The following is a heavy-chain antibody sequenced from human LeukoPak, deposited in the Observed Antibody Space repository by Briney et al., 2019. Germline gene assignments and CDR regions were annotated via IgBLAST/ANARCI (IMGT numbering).Heavy chain of an antibody. J-gene: IGHJ4*02. CDR2: INPNTGGA. CDR3: ARSNSGWSPFDY. V-gene: IGHV1-2*02. D-gene: IGHD6-19*01. Sequence: ASVKVSCKAFGYTLTGYYMQWVRQAPGQRLEWMGWINPNTGGAKCAQKFQGRVTMTRDTSISTAYSELSNLKSDDTAVYYCARSNSGWSPFDYWGQGTLVTVSS. CDR1: GYTLTGYY.